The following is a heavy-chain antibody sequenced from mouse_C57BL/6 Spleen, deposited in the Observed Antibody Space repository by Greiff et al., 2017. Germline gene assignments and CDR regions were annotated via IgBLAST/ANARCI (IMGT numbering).Heavy chain of an antibody. J-gene: IGHJ1*03. CDR3: ARPVTTVVRYFDV. Sequence: QVQLQQSGPELVKPGASVKISCKASGYAFSSSWMNWVKQRPGKGLEWIGRIYPGDGDTNYSGKFKGKATLTADKSSSTAYMQLSSLTSEDSAVYFCARPVTTVVRYFDVWGTGTPVTVSA. CDR1: GYAFSSSW. V-gene: IGHV1-82*01. D-gene: IGHD1-1*01. CDR2: IYPGDGDT.